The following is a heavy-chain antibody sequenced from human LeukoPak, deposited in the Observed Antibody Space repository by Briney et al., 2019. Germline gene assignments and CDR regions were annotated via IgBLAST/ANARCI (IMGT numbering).Heavy chain of an antibody. CDR2: ISGSGGST. D-gene: IGHD6-19*01. CDR3: AKDTSRLVPHFPDY. CDR1: GFTFSSYA. J-gene: IGHJ4*02. Sequence: GGSLRLSCAASGFTFSSYAMSWVRQAPGKGLEWVSAISGSGGSTYYADSVKGRFTISRDHSKNTLYLQMNSLRAEDTAVYYCAKDTSRLVPHFPDYWGQGTLVTVSS. V-gene: IGHV3-23*01.